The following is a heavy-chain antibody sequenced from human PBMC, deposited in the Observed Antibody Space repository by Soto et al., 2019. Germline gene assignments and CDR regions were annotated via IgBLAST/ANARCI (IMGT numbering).Heavy chain of an antibody. CDR1: GGTFSSYA. D-gene: IGHD2-15*01. Sequence: QVQLVQSGAEVKKPGSSVKVSCKASGGTFSSYAISWVRQAPGQGLEWMGGIIPIFGTANYAQKFQGRFTITADKSTSTAYLELSSLRSEETAVYYCARARYCSGGSCYSGYYGMDVWGQGTTVTVSS. V-gene: IGHV1-69*06. CDR3: ARARYCSGGSCYSGYYGMDV. J-gene: IGHJ6*02. CDR2: IIPIFGTA.